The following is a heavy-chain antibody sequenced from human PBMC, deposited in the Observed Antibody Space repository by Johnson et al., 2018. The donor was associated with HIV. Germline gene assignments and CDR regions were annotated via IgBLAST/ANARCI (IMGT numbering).Heavy chain of an antibody. J-gene: IGHJ3*02. CDR3: AAAEYDAFDI. D-gene: IGHD6-25*01. V-gene: IGHV3-15*01. CDR2: INSKTDGGTT. Sequence: VQLVDPGGGLVQPGGSLRLSCAASGFTFSSYGMSWVRQAPGKGLEWVGRINSKTDGGTTDYAAPVKGRFTISRDDSKNTAYLQMNSLRAEDTAVYYCAAAEYDAFDIWGQGTMVTVSS. CDR1: GFTFSSYG.